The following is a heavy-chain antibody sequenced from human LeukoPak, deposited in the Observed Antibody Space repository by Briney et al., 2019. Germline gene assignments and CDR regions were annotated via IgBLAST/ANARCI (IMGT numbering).Heavy chain of an antibody. Sequence: PGGSLRLSCAASGFTFSSYAMSWVRQAPGKGLEWVSAISGSGGSTYYADSVKGRFTISRDNSKNTLYLQMNSLRAEDTAVYYCAKATIVVVVAGEYYFDYWGQGTLVTVSS. J-gene: IGHJ4*02. CDR1: GFTFSSYA. V-gene: IGHV3-23*01. D-gene: IGHD2-15*01. CDR3: AKATIVVVVAGEYYFDY. CDR2: ISGSGGST.